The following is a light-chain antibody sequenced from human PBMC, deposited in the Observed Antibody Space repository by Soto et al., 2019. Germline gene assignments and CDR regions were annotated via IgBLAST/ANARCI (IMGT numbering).Light chain of an antibody. V-gene: IGLV1-51*02. CDR1: TSNIGKYY. CDR3: GTWDDSLSAGV. Sequence: QSVLTQPPSVSAAPGQKVTISCSGSTSNIGKYYVSWYQQLPEIAPKLLIYESDKRPSGIPDRFSGSKSGTSATLGITGLQTGDEAEYYCGTWDDSLSAGVLGGGTKLTVL. CDR2: ESD. J-gene: IGLJ3*02.